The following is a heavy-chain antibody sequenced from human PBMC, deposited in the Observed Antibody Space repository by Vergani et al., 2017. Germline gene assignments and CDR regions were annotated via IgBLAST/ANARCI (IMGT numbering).Heavy chain of an antibody. CDR3: VREGSYCGSTTCRNPSYVYYYHMDV. V-gene: IGHV3-7*01. J-gene: IGHJ6*03. Sequence: EVQLVESGGGLVQPGGSLRLSCVVSGFTLSSYWMSWVRQAPGKGLEWVANIKEDGSEKYYVDSVRGRFVISRDNAKNSLYLQMNSLRAEDTAIYYCVREGSYCGSTTCRNPSYVYYYHMDVWGEGTTVTVSS. CDR1: GFTLSSYW. D-gene: IGHD2-21*01. CDR2: IKEDGSEK.